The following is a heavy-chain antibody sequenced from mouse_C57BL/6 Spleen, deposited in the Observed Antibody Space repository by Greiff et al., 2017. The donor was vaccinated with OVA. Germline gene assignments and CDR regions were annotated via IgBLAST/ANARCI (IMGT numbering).Heavy chain of an antibody. V-gene: IGHV14-4*01. CDR1: GFTFTDDY. Sequence: EVQLQQSGAELVRPGASVKLSCTASGFTFTDDYMHWVKQRPEQGLEWIGWIDPGNGDTEYASKFQGKATITADTASNTAYLQLSSLTSEDTAVYYCTFLLEFADWGQGTLVTVSA. J-gene: IGHJ3*01. CDR3: TFLLEFAD. CDR2: IDPGNGDT.